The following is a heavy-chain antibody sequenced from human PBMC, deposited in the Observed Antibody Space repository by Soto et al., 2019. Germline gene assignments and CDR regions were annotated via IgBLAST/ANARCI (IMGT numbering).Heavy chain of an antibody. CDR2: ISYDGSYQ. CDR3: AKGGEVGGVLGDH. V-gene: IGHV3-30*18. D-gene: IGHD1-26*01. CDR1: GFTFSSHA. Sequence: QVQLEESGGGVVQPGRSLRLSCAASGFTFSSHAMHWVRQAPGKGLEWVAVISYDGSYQYYADSVQGRLTITRDNSMNTLNMQLNSLRREDTAVYYCAKGGEVGGVLGDHWGQGTLVTVSS. J-gene: IGHJ4*02.